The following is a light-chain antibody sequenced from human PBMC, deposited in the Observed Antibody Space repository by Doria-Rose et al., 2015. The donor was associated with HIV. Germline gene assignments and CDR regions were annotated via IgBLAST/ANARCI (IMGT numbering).Light chain of an antibody. CDR2: DGS. Sequence: TQSPGTLSLSPGERATLSCRASQSFSSTYLAWYQQKPGQAHSLLIYDGSTRATGIPDRCSASGSGTDFTLTINRLEPEDFALYYCHQYGTSWTFGQGTKVEI. V-gene: IGKV3-20*01. CDR3: HQYGTSWT. CDR1: QSFSSTY. J-gene: IGKJ1*01.